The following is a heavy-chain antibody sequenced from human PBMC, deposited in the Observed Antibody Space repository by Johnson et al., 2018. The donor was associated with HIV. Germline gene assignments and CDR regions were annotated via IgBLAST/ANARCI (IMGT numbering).Heavy chain of an antibody. CDR3: AKETPSSGGTFDI. CDR2: IRYDGSNK. Sequence: QVQLVESGGGLIQPGGSLRLSCAASGFTFSSYGMHWVRQAPGKGLEWVAFIRYDGSNKYYADSVKGRFTISRDNSKNTLYLQMNSLRAEDTAVYYCAKETPSSGGTFDIWGQGTVVTVSS. V-gene: IGHV3-30*02. J-gene: IGHJ3*02. CDR1: GFTFSSYG. D-gene: IGHD6-25*01.